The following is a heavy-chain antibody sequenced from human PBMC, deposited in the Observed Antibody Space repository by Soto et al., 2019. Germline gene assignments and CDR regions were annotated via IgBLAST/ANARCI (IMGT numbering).Heavy chain of an antibody. V-gene: IGHV5-51*01. CDR2: IYPGGSDT. J-gene: IGHJ5*02. D-gene: IGHD3-3*01. CDR3: ARGATYYDFWSGSYNWFDP. CDR1: GYSFTSYW. Sequence: PGESLKISCKGSGYSFTSYWIGWVRQMPGKGLEWMGIIYPGGSDTRYSPSFQGQVTISADKSISTAYLQWSSLKASDTAMYYCARGATYYDFWSGSYNWFDPWGQGTLVTVSS.